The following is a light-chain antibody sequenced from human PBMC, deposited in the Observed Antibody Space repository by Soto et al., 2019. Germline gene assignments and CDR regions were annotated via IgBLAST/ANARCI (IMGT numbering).Light chain of an antibody. V-gene: IGLV2-11*01. CDR2: DVS. CDR1: SSDVGGYNY. CDR3: CSYAGSYTFP. J-gene: IGLJ2*01. Sequence: QSALTQPRSVSGSPGQSVTISCTGTSSDVGGYNYVSWYQQHPGKAPKLMIYDVSKRPSGVPDRFSGSKSGNTASLTISGLQAEDEADYYCCSYAGSYTFPFGGGTKLTVL.